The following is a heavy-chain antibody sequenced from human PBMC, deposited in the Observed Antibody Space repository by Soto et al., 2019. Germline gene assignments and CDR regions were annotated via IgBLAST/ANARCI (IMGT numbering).Heavy chain of an antibody. D-gene: IGHD2-2*01. Sequence: QVLLVDSGGGVVQPGRSLRLSCAASGFTFSSYAMNWVRQAPGKGLEWVALISYDGSNKYYADSVRGRFTISRDSSTNTLFLQMNSLRAADTAVYYCGRCTSTSCHLGSGYWGQGTLVTVSS. V-gene: IGHV3-30-3*01. J-gene: IGHJ4*02. CDR3: GRCTSTSCHLGSGY. CDR2: ISYDGSNK. CDR1: GFTFSSYA.